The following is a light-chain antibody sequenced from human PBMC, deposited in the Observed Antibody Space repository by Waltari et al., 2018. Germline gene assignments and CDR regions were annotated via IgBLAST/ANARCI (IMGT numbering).Light chain of an antibody. CDR1: SGSIARNH. CDR3: QSYDSSNPWV. CDR2: EDN. Sequence: NFMLTQPHSVSESPGKTVTISSTRSSGSIARNHVQWYQQRPGSAPTTVIYEDNQRPSGVPDRFSGSIDSSSNSASLTISGLKTEDEADYYCQSYDSSNPWVFGSGTKVTVL. V-gene: IGLV6-57*03. J-gene: IGLJ6*01.